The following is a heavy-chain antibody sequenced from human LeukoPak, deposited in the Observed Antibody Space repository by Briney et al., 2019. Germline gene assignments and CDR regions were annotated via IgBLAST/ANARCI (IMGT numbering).Heavy chain of an antibody. D-gene: IGHD1-7*01. J-gene: IGHJ4*02. CDR1: GFTFSGYW. CDR3: ARGGWGTAIDY. V-gene: IGHV3-74*01. Sequence: GGSLRLSCAASGFTFSGYWMHWARQAPGKGLVWVSYINNDGSGTTYADSVKGRFTISRDNAKNTVDLQMNSLRAEDTAVYYCARGGWGTAIDYLGQGTLVTVSS. CDR2: INNDGSGT.